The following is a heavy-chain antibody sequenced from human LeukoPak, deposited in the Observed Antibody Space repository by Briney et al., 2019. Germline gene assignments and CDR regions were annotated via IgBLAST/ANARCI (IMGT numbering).Heavy chain of an antibody. D-gene: IGHD2-15*01. CDR1: GYTFTGYY. CDR2: INPNSGGT. V-gene: IGHV1-2*02. CDR3: ARGIAVVVAATDAFDI. J-gene: IGHJ3*02. Sequence: ASVKVSCKASGYTFTGYYMHWVRQAPGQGLEWVGWINPNSGGTNYAQKFQGRVTMTRDTSISTAYMEPSRLRSDDTAVYYSARGIAVVVAATDAFDIWGQGTMVTVSS.